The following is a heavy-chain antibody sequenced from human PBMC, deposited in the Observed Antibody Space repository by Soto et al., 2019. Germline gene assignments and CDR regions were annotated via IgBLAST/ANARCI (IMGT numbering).Heavy chain of an antibody. D-gene: IGHD2-15*01. CDR3: APLSVSLSGPYGIHV. CDR2: INHSGLT. J-gene: IGHJ6*02. CDR1: GGSFSCYY. V-gene: IGHV4-34*01. Sequence: SETLSLTCAVYGGSFSCYYWSWIRQPPGKGLEWIGEINHSGLTYYNPSLKSRVTLSVDTSKNQFSVRLNSVTAADTAVYYCAPLSVSLSGPYGIHVWGQGTTVTVSS.